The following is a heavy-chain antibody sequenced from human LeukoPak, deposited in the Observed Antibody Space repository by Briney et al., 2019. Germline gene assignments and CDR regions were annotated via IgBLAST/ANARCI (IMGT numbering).Heavy chain of an antibody. CDR3: ARDYRYYDSSGYNNYYYGTDV. Sequence: PGGSLRLSCAASGFTVSSNYMSWVRQAPGKGLEWVSVIYSGGSTYYADSVKGRFTISRDNSKNTLYLQMNSLRAEDTAVYYCARDYRYYDSSGYNNYYYGTDVWGQGTTVTVSS. CDR2: IYSGGST. D-gene: IGHD3-22*01. CDR1: GFTVSSNY. V-gene: IGHV3-66*01. J-gene: IGHJ6*02.